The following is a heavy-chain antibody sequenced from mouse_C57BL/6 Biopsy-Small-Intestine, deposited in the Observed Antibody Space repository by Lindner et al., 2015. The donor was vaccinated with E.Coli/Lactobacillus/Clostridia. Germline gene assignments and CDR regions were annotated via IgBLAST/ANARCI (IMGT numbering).Heavy chain of an antibody. CDR2: ISAYNGNT. CDR1: GYTFTSYG. J-gene: IGHJ1*01. V-gene: IGHV1-81*01. D-gene: IGHD1-1*01. CDR3: ARDSSGWYYYYYGMDV. Sequence: SVKVSCKASGYTFTSYGISWVRQAPGQGLEWMGWISAYNGNTNYAQKLQGRVTMTTDTPTSTAYMELRSLRSDDTAVYYCARDSSGWYYYYYGMDVWGQGTTVTVSS.